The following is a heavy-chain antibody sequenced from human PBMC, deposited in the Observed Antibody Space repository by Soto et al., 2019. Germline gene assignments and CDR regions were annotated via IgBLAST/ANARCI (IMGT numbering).Heavy chain of an antibody. CDR3: ARDGAAAGTSYYYYYMDV. CDR1: GFTFSSYG. J-gene: IGHJ6*03. Sequence: QVQLVESGGGVVQPGRSLRLSCAASGFTFSSYGMHWVRQAPGKGLEWVAVIWYDGSNKYYADSVKGRFTISRDNSKNTLYLQMNSLGAEDTAVYYCARDGAAAGTSYYYYYMDVWGKGTTVTVSS. CDR2: IWYDGSNK. D-gene: IGHD6-13*01. V-gene: IGHV3-33*01.